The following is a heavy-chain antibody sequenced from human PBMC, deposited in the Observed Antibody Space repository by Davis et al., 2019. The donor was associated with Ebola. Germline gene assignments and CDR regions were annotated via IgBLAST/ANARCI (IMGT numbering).Heavy chain of an antibody. CDR2: ISRNSGSI. V-gene: IGHV3-9*01. J-gene: IGHJ4*02. D-gene: IGHD6-13*01. CDR3: ARGQQLVPYFDY. CDR1: GFTFGGYG. Sequence: PGGSLRLSCAASGFTFGGYGMHWVRQPPGKGLEWVSGISRNSGSIGYADSVRGRFTISRDNSKNTLYLQMNSLRAEDTAVYYCARGQQLVPYFDYWGQGTLVTVSS.